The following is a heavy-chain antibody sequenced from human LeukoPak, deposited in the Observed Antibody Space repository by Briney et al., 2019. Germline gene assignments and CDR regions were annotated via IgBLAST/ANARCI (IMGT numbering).Heavy chain of an antibody. CDR3: ARDLGGYSYGSHFDY. D-gene: IGHD5-18*01. CDR2: ISGSGGST. Sequence: PGGSLRLSCAASGFTFSSYAMSWVRQAPGKGLEWVSSISGSGGSTYYADSVKGRFTISRDNAKNTLYLHMNSLRAEDTAVYYCARDLGGYSYGSHFDYWGQGTLVTVSS. J-gene: IGHJ4*02. V-gene: IGHV3-23*01. CDR1: GFTFSSYA.